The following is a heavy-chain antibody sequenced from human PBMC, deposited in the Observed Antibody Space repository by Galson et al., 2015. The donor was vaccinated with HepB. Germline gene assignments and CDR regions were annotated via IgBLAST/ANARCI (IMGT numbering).Heavy chain of an antibody. Sequence: SLRLSCAASEFTFSDHAMHWVRQAPGKGLDWVAIISNDGNTKYYADSVKGRFTISRDNSKNTLYLQMXSLRAEDTAVYYCVRDFICTRVSCYKHFFDYWGQGTLVTVSS. V-gene: IGHV3-30-3*01. CDR3: VRDFICTRVSCYKHFFDY. CDR2: ISNDGNTK. J-gene: IGHJ4*02. D-gene: IGHD2-2*02. CDR1: EFTFSDHA.